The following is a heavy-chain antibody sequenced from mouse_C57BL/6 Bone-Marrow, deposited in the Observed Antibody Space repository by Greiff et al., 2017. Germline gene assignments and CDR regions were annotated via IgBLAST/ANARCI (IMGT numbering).Heavy chain of an antibody. V-gene: IGHV14-4*01. J-gene: IGHJ1*03. D-gene: IGHD1-1*01. CDR3: ANYYGSNWYFDV. CDR2: IDPENGDT. Sequence: VQLQQSGAELVRPGASVKLTCTASGFNIKDDYMHWVKQRPEQGLEWIGWIDPENGDTGYASKFQGKATITADTSSNTAYLQLSSLTSEDTAVYYSANYYGSNWYFDVWGTGTTVTVSS. CDR1: GFNIKDDY.